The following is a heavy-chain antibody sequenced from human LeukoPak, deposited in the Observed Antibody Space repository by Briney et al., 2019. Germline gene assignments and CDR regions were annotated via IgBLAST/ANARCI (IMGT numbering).Heavy chain of an antibody. J-gene: IGHJ4*02. V-gene: IGHV3-7*01. CDR1: GFSVSTYG. CDR2: IKQDGNEK. CDR3: ARDRSGSS. D-gene: IGHD1-26*01. Sequence: GGSLRLSCAASGFSVSTYGTHWVRQAPGKGLEWVANIKQDGNEKYYVDSVKGRFTISRDNAKSSLYLQMNSLRAEDTAVYYCARDRSGSSWGQGTLVTVSS.